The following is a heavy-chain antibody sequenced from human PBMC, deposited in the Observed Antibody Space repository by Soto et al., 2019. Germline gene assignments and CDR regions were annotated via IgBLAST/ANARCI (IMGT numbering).Heavy chain of an antibody. CDR1: GFTFSDYW. CDR3: ARGLRNYYGVDV. Sequence: EVQLVESGGGLVQPGGSLRLSCVASGFTFSDYWMHWVRQAPGKGLVWASRIKFDGSVTSHADSVKGRFTISRDNARNTVHLQMDSLRAEDTGVYYCARGLRNYYGVDVWGQGTTVTVSS. V-gene: IGHV3-74*01. CDR2: IKFDGSVT. J-gene: IGHJ6*02. D-gene: IGHD4-17*01.